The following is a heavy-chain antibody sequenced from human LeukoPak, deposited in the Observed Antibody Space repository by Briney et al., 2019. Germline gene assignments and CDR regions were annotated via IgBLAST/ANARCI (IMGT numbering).Heavy chain of an antibody. V-gene: IGHV1-24*01. CDR3: ATERTYYYGSSGYPLVPFDP. Sequence: GASVKVSCKVSGYTLTELSMHWVRQAPGKGLEWMGGFDPEDGETIYAQKFQGRVTMTEDTSTDTAYMELSSLRSEDTAVYYCATERTYYYGSSGYPLVPFDPWGQGTLVTVSS. CDR1: GYTLTELS. J-gene: IGHJ5*02. D-gene: IGHD3-22*01. CDR2: FDPEDGET.